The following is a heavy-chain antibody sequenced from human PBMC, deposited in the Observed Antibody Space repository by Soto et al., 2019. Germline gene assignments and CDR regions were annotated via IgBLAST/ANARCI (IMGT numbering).Heavy chain of an antibody. Sequence: GSLRLSCAASGFKFSDYWMSWVRQAPGKGLEWVGNIKHDTSEAHYADSVKGRFTITRDNIKNFLFLQMNGLRSDDTASYYCARDGLLFSGPYRPSRFDYWGLGTLVTVSS. CDR2: IKHDTSEA. CDR1: GFKFSDYW. V-gene: IGHV3-7*03. CDR3: ARDGLLFSGPYRPSRFDY. J-gene: IGHJ4*02. D-gene: IGHD3-16*02.